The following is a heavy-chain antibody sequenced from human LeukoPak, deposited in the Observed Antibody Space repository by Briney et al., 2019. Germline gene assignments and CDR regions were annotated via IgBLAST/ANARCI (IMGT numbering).Heavy chain of an antibody. V-gene: IGHV1-8*01. CDR2: TNPNSGNT. Sequence: ASVKVSCKASGYTFTSYDINWVRQATGQGLEWMGWTNPNSGNTGYAQKFQGRVTMTRNTSISTAYMELSSLRSEDTAVYYCARVGRRYCSSTSCYVHYWGQGTLVTVSS. J-gene: IGHJ4*02. CDR3: ARVGRRYCSSTSCYVHY. CDR1: GYTFTSYD. D-gene: IGHD2-2*01.